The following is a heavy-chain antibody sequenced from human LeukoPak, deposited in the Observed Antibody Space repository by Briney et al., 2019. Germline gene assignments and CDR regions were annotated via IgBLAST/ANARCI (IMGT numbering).Heavy chain of an antibody. CDR3: ARAPRGSSSGHHVY. Sequence: GRSLRLSCAASGFTFSSYAMHWVSQAPGKGLEWVAVISYDGSNKYCADSVKGRFNISRANSKNTLCLQLNRLRAEDTAVFPYARAPRGSSSGHHVYWGQGTLVTVSA. J-gene: IGHJ4*02. CDR1: GFTFSSYA. D-gene: IGHD6-6*01. V-gene: IGHV3-30-3*01. CDR2: ISYDGSNK.